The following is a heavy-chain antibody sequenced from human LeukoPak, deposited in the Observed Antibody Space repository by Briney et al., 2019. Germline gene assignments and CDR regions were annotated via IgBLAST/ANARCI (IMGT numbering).Heavy chain of an antibody. CDR3: ARGRAPGFDY. CDR2: INHSGST. D-gene: IGHD7-27*01. Sequence: SETLSLTCAVYGGSFSGYYWSWIRQPPGKGLEWIGEINHSGSTNYNPSLKSRVTISVDTSKNQFSLKLSSVTAADTAVYYCARGRAPGFDYWGQGTLVTVSS. V-gene: IGHV4-34*01. J-gene: IGHJ4*02. CDR1: GGSFSGYY.